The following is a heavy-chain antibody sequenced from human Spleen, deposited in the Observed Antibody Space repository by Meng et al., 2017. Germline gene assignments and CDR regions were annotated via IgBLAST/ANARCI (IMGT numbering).Heavy chain of an antibody. CDR2: VHRSGTTK. CDR3: AGDKKGSAIWIQLWHTSSFDY. V-gene: IGHV3-48*03. J-gene: IGHJ4*02. CDR1: GFTFSNYE. Sequence: GESLKISCATSGFTFSNYEMNWVRQAPGKGLEWVSYVHRSGTTKYYADSVKGRFTISRDNAKNSLFLQINSLRAEDRAVYYCAGDKKGSAIWIQLWHTSSFDYWGQGTLVTVSS. D-gene: IGHD5-18*01.